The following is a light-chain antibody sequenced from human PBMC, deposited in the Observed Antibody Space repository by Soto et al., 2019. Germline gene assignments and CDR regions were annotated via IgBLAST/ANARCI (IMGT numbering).Light chain of an antibody. J-gene: IGKJ3*01. CDR3: QQSYSTPFT. CDR2: AAS. Sequence: DIQMTQSPSSLSASVGDRVTITCRASQSISSYLNWYQQKPGKAPKLLIYAASSLQSGVPPRFSGSGSGTDFTLTISSLQPEDFATYYCQQSYSTPFTFGPGTKVDI. V-gene: IGKV1-39*01. CDR1: QSISSY.